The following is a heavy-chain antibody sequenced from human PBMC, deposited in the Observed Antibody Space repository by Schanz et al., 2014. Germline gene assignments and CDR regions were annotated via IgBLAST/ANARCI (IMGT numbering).Heavy chain of an antibody. CDR3: AKGMGYCSGGTCYDYYYYGLDV. J-gene: IGHJ6*02. Sequence: EVRLVESGGGLVQPGGSLRLSCEASGFDFNSYSMNWVRQVPGKGLEWLSYIATSSSTRHYADSVKGRVTISRDNAKNSVSLQMRRLRVEDTAVFYCAKGMGYCSGGTCYDYYYYGLDVWGQGTTVTVSS. CDR1: GFDFNSYS. V-gene: IGHV3-48*01. D-gene: IGHD2-15*01. CDR2: IATSSSTR.